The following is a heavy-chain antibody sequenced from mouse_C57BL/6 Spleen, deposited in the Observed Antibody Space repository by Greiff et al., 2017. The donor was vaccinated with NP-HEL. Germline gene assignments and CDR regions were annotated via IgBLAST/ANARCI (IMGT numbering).Heavy chain of an antibody. CDR2: IHPDSGST. D-gene: IGHD3-2*02. Sequence: QVQLQQPGAELVKPGASVKLSCKASGYTFTSYWMHWVKQRPGQGLEWIGMIHPDSGSTNYNEKFKSKATLTVDKSSSTAYMQLSSLTAEDSAVYYCARGEGSSGHWFAYWGQGTLVTVSA. CDR1: GYTFTSYW. V-gene: IGHV1-64*01. J-gene: IGHJ3*01. CDR3: ARGEGSSGHWFAY.